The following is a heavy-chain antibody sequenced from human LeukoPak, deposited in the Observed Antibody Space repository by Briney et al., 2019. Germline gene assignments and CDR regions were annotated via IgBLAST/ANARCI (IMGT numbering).Heavy chain of an antibody. J-gene: IGHJ6*03. V-gene: IGHV1-18*01. CDR1: GYTFISYG. D-gene: IGHD1-14*01. CDR2: ISTYNGNT. CDR3: ARVGNPVFYYYMDA. Sequence: ASVKVSCKASGYTFISYGITWVRQAPGQGLEWMGWISTYNGNTNYAQKLQGRVTMTTDTSTSTAYMELRSLRSDDTAVYYCARVGNPVFYYYMDAWGKGATVTASS.